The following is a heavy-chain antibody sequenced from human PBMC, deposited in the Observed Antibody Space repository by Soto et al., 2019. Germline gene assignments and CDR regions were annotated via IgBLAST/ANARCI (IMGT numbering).Heavy chain of an antibody. V-gene: IGHV3-23*01. D-gene: IGHD3-16*01. CDR1: EFTFSSYA. CDR2: ISGSGGST. Sequence: PGGSLRLSCAASEFTFSSYAMSWVRQAPGKGLEWVSAISGSGGSTYYADSVKGRFTISRDNSKNTLYLQMNSLGAEDTAVYYCATTLTTSAEYFQYWGQGTLVTVSS. CDR3: ATTLTTSAEYFQY. J-gene: IGHJ1*01.